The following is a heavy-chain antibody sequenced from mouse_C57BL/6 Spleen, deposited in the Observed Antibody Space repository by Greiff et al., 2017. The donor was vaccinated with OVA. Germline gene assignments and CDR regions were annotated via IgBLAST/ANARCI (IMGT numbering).Heavy chain of an antibody. CDR1: GYSFTGYY. Sequence: EVQRVESGPELVKPGASVKISCKASGYSFTGYYMNWVKQSPEKSIEWSGEMNPSTGGTTYNQKIKDKATWTVDKSSSTAYMKLQSLTSEESAVYYCARRDYYGSSYDWGQGTTLTVAS. J-gene: IGHJ2*01. V-gene: IGHV1-42*01. CDR3: ARRDYYGSSYD. D-gene: IGHD1-1*01. CDR2: MNPSTGGT.